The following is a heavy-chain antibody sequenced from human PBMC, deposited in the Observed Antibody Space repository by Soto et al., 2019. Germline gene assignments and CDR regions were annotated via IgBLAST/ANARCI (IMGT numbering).Heavy chain of an antibody. Sequence: SGTLFLTRTVSGGSLSCYYLSLLPPPPGKGLEWIGYIYYSGSTNYNPSLKSRVTISVDTSKNQFSLKLSSVTAADTAVYYCARAVTRTTGIHNDYWGQGTLVTVSS. J-gene: IGHJ4*02. V-gene: IGHV4-59*12. CDR2: IYYSGST. CDR3: ARAVTRTTGIHNDY. D-gene: IGHD4-4*01. CDR1: GGSLSCYY.